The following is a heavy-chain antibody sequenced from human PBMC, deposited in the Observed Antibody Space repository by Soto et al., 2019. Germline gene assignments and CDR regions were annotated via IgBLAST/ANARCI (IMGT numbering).Heavy chain of an antibody. CDR1: GYTISNYG. J-gene: IGHJ5*02. CDR3: ARDLNGDYGDFP. Sequence: QVQLVQSGAEMKKPGASVKVSCKASGYTISNYGIFWVRQAPGQGLEWMGWISPYNGDTNFAQKIQGRVTMTTDTSTNTAYMELRSLTSDDTAVYYCARDLNGDYGDFPCGQGTLVTVSS. D-gene: IGHD4-17*01. V-gene: IGHV1-18*01. CDR2: ISPYNGDT.